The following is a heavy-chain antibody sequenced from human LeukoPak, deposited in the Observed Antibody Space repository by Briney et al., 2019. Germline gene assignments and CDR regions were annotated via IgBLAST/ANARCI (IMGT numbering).Heavy chain of an antibody. J-gene: IGHJ2*01. D-gene: IGHD7-27*01. CDR1: GFTFNSYA. CDR3: ANPWGSGWYFDL. CDR2: VSYDGTNE. Sequence: QPGRSLRLSCAASGFTFNSYAMHWVRQAPGKGLEWVALVSYDGTNEYYADSVKGRFTISRDNAKNSLYLQMNSLKAEDTAVYYCANPWGSGWYFDLWGRGTLVTVSS. V-gene: IGHV3-30-3*01.